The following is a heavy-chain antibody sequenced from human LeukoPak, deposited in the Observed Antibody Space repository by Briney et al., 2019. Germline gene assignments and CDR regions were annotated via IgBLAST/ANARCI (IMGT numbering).Heavy chain of an antibody. V-gene: IGHV3-21*01. Sequence: GGSLRLSCAASGFTFSSYSMNWGRQAAGKGLEWVSSISSSSSCIYYADSVKGRFTISRDNANNSLYLQMNSLRAEDTAVYYCAKDSDFQHWGQGTLVTVSS. CDR1: GFTFSSYS. CDR2: ISSSSSCI. CDR3: AKDSDFQH. J-gene: IGHJ1*01. D-gene: IGHD3-10*01.